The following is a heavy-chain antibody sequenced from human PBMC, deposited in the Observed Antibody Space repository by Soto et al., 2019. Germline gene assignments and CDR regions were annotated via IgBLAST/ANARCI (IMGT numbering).Heavy chain of an antibody. CDR2: IYYSGST. CDR1: GGSISSGGYY. CDR3: ARDSMVRGVLSYSYYMDV. V-gene: IGHV4-31*03. J-gene: IGHJ6*03. D-gene: IGHD3-10*01. Sequence: QVQLQESGPGLVKPSQTLSLSCTVSGGSISSGGYYWSWIRQHPGKGLEWIGYIYYSGSTYYNPSLKSRVTITADTSKNQFSLKLSSVTAADTAVYYCARDSMVRGVLSYSYYMDVWGKGTTVTVSS.